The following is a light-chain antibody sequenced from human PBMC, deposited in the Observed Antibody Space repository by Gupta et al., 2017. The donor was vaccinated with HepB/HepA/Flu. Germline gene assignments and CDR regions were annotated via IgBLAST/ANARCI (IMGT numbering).Light chain of an antibody. V-gene: IGLV1-40*01. CDR2: DNN. Sequence: QPVLTQPPSVSGAPGQRVTIPCTGSSSNIGAGYDVHWYQQLPGTAPKLLIYDNNNRPSGVPDRFSGSKSDTSASLAITGLQAEDEAEYYCQSYDIRLSSPVVFGGGTKLTVL. CDR3: QSYDIRLSSPVV. J-gene: IGLJ2*01. CDR1: SSNIGAGYD.